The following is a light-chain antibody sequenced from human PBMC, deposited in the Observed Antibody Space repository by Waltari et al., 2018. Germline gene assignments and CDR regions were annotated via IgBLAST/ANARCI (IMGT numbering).Light chain of an antibody. V-gene: IGKV1-39*01. J-gene: IGKJ5*01. CDR1: QSISNY. CDR3: QQRSNWPRIT. Sequence: DIQMTQSPSSLPASVGDRVTITCRARQSISNYLNWYQHKPGEAPKILGYVSSNLQRGVPSRFSGSGSETDFTLTISSLQLEDFAVYYCQQRSNWPRITFGQGTRLEI. CDR2: VSS.